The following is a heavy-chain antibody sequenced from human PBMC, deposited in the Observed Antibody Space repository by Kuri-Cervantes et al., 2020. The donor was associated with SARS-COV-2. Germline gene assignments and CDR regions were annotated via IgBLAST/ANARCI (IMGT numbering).Heavy chain of an antibody. CDR1: GGTSSSYA. CDR2: IIPIFAIA. J-gene: IGHJ4*02. D-gene: IGHD2-15*01. Sequence: SVKVSCKASGGTSSSYAISWVRQAPGQGREWMGGIIPIFAIANYAQKFQGRVTITADKSTSTAYMELSSLRSEDTAVYYCARDLGYCSGGSCYTLIYWGQGTLATVSS. CDR3: ARDLGYCSGGSCYTLIY. V-gene: IGHV1-69*10.